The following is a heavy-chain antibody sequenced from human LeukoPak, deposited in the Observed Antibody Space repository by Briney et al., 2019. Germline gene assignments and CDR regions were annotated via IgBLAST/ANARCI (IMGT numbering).Heavy chain of an antibody. J-gene: IGHJ4*02. V-gene: IGHV3-66*01. Sequence: GGSLRLSCAASGFTVSSKYMSWVRQAPGKGLEWISIIYSGGNTNYADSVRSRFTISRDNSKNTLYLQMNSLRAEDTAVYYCARERGYYYDSSGYYKGYYFDYWGQGTLVTVSS. CDR1: GFTVSSKY. D-gene: IGHD3-22*01. CDR3: ARERGYYYDSSGYYKGYYFDY. CDR2: IYSGGNT.